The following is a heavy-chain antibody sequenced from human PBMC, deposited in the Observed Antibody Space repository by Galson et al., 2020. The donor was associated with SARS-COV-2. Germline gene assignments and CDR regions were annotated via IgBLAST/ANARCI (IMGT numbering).Heavy chain of an antibody. CDR2: IDPSDSYT. CDR3: ARHAVYCSGGSCGYWFDP. Sequence: HGESLKISCKTSGYSFTSYWISWVRQMPGKGLEWMGRIDPSDSYTNYSPSFQGHVTISADKSISTAYLQWSSLKASDTAMYYCARHAVYCSGGSCGYWFDPWGQGTLVTVSS. V-gene: IGHV5-10-1*01. J-gene: IGHJ5*02. CDR1: GYSFTSYW. D-gene: IGHD2-15*01.